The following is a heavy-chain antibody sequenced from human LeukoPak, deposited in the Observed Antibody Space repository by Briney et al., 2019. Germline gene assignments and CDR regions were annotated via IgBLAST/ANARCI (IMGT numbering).Heavy chain of an antibody. CDR1: GFTFSSYG. CDR2: IRYDGSNK. CDR3: AKGRDGYNYGGLDY. Sequence: GGPLRLPCAASGFTFSSYGMLWLRQAPGKGLEGVAFIRYDGSNKYYADSAKGRFTISRDNSKNTLYLQMKSLRAEDTAVYYCAKGRDGYNYGGLDYWGQGNLVTVSS. J-gene: IGHJ4*02. D-gene: IGHD5-24*01. V-gene: IGHV3-30*02.